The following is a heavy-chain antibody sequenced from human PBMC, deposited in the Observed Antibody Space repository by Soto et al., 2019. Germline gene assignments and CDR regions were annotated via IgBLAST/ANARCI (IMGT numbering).Heavy chain of an antibody. D-gene: IGHD2-2*01. Sequence: PSETLSLTCSVSGGSINNYYWSWIRQPAGKGLEWIGQIYTSGSTNYNPSLKSRVTMSVDTSKNQFSLKLTSVTAADTAVYYCARTLVVPGARGWFDPWGQGTLVTVS. CDR1: GGSINNYY. CDR2: IYTSGST. J-gene: IGHJ5*02. V-gene: IGHV4-4*07. CDR3: ARTLVVPGARGWFDP.